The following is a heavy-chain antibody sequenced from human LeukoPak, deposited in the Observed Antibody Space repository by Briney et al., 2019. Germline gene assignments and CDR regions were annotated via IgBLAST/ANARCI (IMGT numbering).Heavy chain of an antibody. CDR3: ARHISQWLEADY. Sequence: SETLSLTCTVSGGSISSYYWSWIRQPPGKGLEWSGYIYYSGSTNYNPSLKIRVTISVDTSKNPFSLKLSSVTAADTAVYYCARHISQWLEADYWGQGTLVTVSS. D-gene: IGHD6-19*01. CDR2: IYYSGST. V-gene: IGHV4-59*08. CDR1: GGSISSYY. J-gene: IGHJ4*02.